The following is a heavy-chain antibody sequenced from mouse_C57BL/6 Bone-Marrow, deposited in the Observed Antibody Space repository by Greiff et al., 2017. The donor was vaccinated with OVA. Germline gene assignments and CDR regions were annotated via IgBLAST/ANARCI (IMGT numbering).Heavy chain of an antibody. J-gene: IGHJ2*01. CDR1: GYTFTSYW. CDR2: IDPSDSYT. CDR3: ARGIYDYDDFDY. D-gene: IGHD2-4*01. Sequence: QVQLQQPGAELVMPGASVKLSCKASGYTFTSYWMHWVKQRPGQGLEWIGEIDPSDSYTNYNQKFKGKSTLTVDKSSSTAYMQLSSLTSEDSAVYYCARGIYDYDDFDYWGQGTTLTVSS. V-gene: IGHV1-69*01.